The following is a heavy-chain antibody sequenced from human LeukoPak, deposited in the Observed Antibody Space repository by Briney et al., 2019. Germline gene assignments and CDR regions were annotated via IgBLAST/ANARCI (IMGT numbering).Heavy chain of an antibody. D-gene: IGHD3-3*01. Sequence: GESLRLSCAASGFTFSDYYMSWIRQAPGKGLEWVSYISSSGSTIYYADSVKGRFTISRDNAKNSLYLQMNSLRAEDTAVYYCARTYYDFWSGYYMDVWGKGTTVTVSS. CDR3: ARTYYDFWSGYYMDV. CDR2: ISSSGSTI. V-gene: IGHV3-11*01. J-gene: IGHJ6*03. CDR1: GFTFSDYY.